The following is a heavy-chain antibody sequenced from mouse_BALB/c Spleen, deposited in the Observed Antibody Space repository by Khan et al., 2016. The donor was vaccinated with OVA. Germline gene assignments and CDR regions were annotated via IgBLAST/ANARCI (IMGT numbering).Heavy chain of an antibody. V-gene: IGHV1S135*01. CDR1: GYSFTSYY. J-gene: IGHJ3*01. CDR3: TRHGYVAWFTY. CDR2: IDPFSGGI. Sequence: LVESGPELVKPGASVKISCKASGYSFTSYYIHWIMQSHGKSLEWIGYIDPFSGGITYNQKFKGKATLTVDKSSSTAYIYFSNLTSEDSAVYYCTRHGYVAWFTYWGQGTLVTVSA. D-gene: IGHD2-2*01.